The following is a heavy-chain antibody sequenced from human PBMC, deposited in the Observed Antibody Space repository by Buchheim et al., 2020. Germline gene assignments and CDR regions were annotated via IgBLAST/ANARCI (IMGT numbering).Heavy chain of an antibody. CDR2: IYHSGST. D-gene: IGHD3-3*01. CDR1: GGSFSGYY. Sequence: QVQLQQWGAGLLKPSETLSLTCAVYGGSFSGYYWSWIRQPPGKGLEWIGEIYHSGSTNYNPSLKSRVTISVDKSKNQFSLKLSSVTAADTAVYYCARGLSITIFGVVTDNWFDPWGQGTL. J-gene: IGHJ5*02. V-gene: IGHV4-34*01. CDR3: ARGLSITIFGVVTDNWFDP.